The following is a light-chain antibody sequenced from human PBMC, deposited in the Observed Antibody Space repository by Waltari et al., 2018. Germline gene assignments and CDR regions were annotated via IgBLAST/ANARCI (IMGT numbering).Light chain of an antibody. V-gene: IGLV2-18*02. CDR1: SSDVGSYNR. CDR2: EVS. Sequence: QSALTQPPSVSGSPGQSVTISCTGTSSDVGSYNRVSWYQQPPGTAPKLMIYEVSNRPSGGPDRFSGSKSGNTASLTISGVQAEDEAEDYCSSYTSSTTSYVVFGGGTKLTVL. J-gene: IGLJ2*01. CDR3: SSYTSSTTSYVV.